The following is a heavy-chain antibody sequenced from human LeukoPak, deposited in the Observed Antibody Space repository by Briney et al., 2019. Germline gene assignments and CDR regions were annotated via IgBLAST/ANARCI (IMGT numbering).Heavy chain of an antibody. CDR2: FDPEDGET. CDR3: ATAIRRNYDFWSGYYRPKKRTAEYFQH. CDR1: GYTLTELS. J-gene: IGHJ1*01. V-gene: IGHV1-24*01. D-gene: IGHD3-3*01. Sequence: ASVKVSCKVSGYTLTELSMHWVRQAPGKGLEWMGGFDPEDGETIYAQKFQGRVTMTEDTSTDTAYMELSSLRSEDTAVYYCATAIRRNYDFWSGYYRPKKRTAEYFQHWGQGTLVTVSS.